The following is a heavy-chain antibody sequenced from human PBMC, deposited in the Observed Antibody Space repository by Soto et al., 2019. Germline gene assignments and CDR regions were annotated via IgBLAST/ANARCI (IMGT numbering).Heavy chain of an antibody. D-gene: IGHD6-13*01. CDR2: IIPIFGTA. V-gene: IGHV1-69*12. CDR3: ERDGNSSSSGGDY. J-gene: IGHJ4*02. CDR1: GGTFSSYA. Sequence: QVQLVQSGAEVKKPGSSVKVSCKASGGTFSSYAISWVRQAPGQGLEWMGGIIPIFGTANYAQKFQGRVTIPADESTSTASMELSSLRSEVTAVYYCERDGNSSSSGGDYWGQGTLVTVSS.